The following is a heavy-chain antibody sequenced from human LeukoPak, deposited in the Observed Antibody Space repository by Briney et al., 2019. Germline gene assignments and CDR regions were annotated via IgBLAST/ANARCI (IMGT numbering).Heavy chain of an antibody. D-gene: IGHD3-10*01. CDR2: ISWNSGII. V-gene: IGHV3-9*01. CDR3: AKALPMAPFDY. J-gene: IGHJ4*02. Sequence: GRSLRLSCVASGFTFDIYAMHWVRQAPGKGLEWVSGISWNSGIIDYADSVKGRFTISRDNAKNSLSLQMNSLRAEDTALYYCAKALPMAPFDYWGQGTLVTVSS. CDR1: GFTFDIYA.